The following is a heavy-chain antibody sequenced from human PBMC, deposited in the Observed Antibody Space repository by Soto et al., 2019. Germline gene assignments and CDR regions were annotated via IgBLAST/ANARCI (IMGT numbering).Heavy chain of an antibody. V-gene: IGHV4-59*01. D-gene: IGHD2-2*01. CDR3: ARVGYCSSTPCWPIGYFEY. Sequence: ASETLSLTCTVSGDSISSFYWTWIRQPPGKGLEWVGYIFSSGSTNYNPSLKSRVTISVDTSGNQFSLKLTSVTAADTAVYYCARVGYCSSTPCWPIGYFEYWGQGTLVTVSS. J-gene: IGHJ4*02. CDR1: GDSISSFY. CDR2: IFSSGST.